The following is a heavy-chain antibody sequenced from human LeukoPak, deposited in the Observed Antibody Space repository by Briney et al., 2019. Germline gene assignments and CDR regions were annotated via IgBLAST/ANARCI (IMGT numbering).Heavy chain of an antibody. CDR1: GFTFDDYA. CDR3: ARQYYYGSGSSRNGMDV. CDR2: ISFNSDDV. D-gene: IGHD3-10*01. Sequence: GGSLRPSCAASGFTFDDYAMHWVRQAPGKGLEWVSGISFNSDDVAYADSVKGRFTISRDNAKNSLYLQMNSLRAEDTAVYYCARQYYYGSGSSRNGMDVWGQGTTVTVSS. V-gene: IGHV3-9*01. J-gene: IGHJ6*02.